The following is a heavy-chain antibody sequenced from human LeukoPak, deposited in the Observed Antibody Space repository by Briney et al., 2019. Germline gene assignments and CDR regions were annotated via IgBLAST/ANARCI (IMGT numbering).Heavy chain of an antibody. CDR3: ARGLGYCSGGSCDTLGALGPVSLDY. CDR2: INPNSGGT. Sequence: ASVKVSCKASGYTFTGYYIHWVRQAPGQGLEWMGWINPNSGGTNYAQKFQGWVTMTRDTSISTAYMELSRLRSDDTAVYYCARGLGYCSGGSCDTLGALGPVSLDYWGQGTLVTVSS. CDR1: GYTFTGYY. D-gene: IGHD2-15*01. V-gene: IGHV1-2*04. J-gene: IGHJ4*02.